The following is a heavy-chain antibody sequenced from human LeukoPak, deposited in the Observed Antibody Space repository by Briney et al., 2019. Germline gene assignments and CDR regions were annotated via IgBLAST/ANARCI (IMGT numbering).Heavy chain of an antibody. CDR2: NYHSGST. V-gene: IGHV4-4*02. D-gene: IGHD3-22*01. CDR1: GGSISSSNW. J-gene: IGHJ4*02. Sequence: PSETLSLTCAVSGGSISSSNWWSWVRQHPGKGLEWIGENYHSGSTNYNPSLKSRVTISVDTSKNQFSLKLSSVTAADTALYFCARDDTYFYDSSGHGFDFWGQGTLVTVSS. CDR3: ARDDTYFYDSSGHGFDF.